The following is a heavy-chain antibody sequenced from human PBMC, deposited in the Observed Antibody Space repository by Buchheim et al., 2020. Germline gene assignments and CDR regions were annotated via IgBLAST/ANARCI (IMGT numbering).Heavy chain of an antibody. CDR2: IYHSGST. D-gene: IGHD3-16*02. V-gene: IGHV4-30-2*01. CDR3: ARGRSITFGGVIAPSLDY. J-gene: IGHJ4*02. Sequence: QLQLQESGSGLVKPSQTLSLTCAVSGGSISSGGYPWSWIRQPPGKGLEWIGYIYHSGSTYYNPSPKSRVTIAVDRSKNQFSLKLSSVTAADTAVYYCARGRSITFGGVIAPSLDYWGQGTL. CDR1: GGSISSGGYP.